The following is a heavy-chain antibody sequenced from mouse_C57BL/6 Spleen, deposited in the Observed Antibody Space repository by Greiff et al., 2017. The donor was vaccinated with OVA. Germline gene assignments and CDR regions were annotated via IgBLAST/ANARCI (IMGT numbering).Heavy chain of an antibody. D-gene: IGHD1-1*01. CDR3: ARGTTVVATHYYAMDY. V-gene: IGHV1-19*01. J-gene: IGHJ4*01. Sequence: VQLQQPGPVLVKPGASVKMSCKASGYTFTDYYMNWVKQSHGKSLEWIGVINPYNGGTSYNQKFKGKATLTVDKSSSTAYMELNSLTSEDSAVYYCARGTTVVATHYYAMDYWGQGTSVTVSS. CDR2: INPYNGGT. CDR1: GYTFTDYY.